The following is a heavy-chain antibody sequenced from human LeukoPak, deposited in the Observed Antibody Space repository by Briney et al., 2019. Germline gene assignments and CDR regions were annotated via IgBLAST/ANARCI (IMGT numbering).Heavy chain of an antibody. D-gene: IGHD3-16*01. V-gene: IGHV3-7*03. J-gene: IGHJ4*02. CDR2: IKEDGSEK. CDR1: GFTFSSSW. CDR3: AKDRLRFSY. Sequence: GGSLRLSCAASGFTFSSSWMSWVRQAPGKGLEWVANIKEDGSEKYYVDSVKGRFTISRDNAKNSLSLQMSSLRAEDTAVYYCAKDRLRFSYWGQGPLVTVSS.